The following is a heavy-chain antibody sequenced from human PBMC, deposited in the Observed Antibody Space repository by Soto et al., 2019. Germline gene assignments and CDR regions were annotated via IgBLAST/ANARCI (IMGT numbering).Heavy chain of an antibody. J-gene: IGHJ5*02. V-gene: IGHV4-30-4*01. Sequence: QVQLQESGPGLVKPSQTLSLTCTVSGGSISSGDYYWSWIRQPPVKGLEWIGYIYYSGSTSYNPSRQSRVTISVDTSKNRFSVKLSSVTAEDMAVYYCARDSSGYDPKGNWFDPWGQGTLVTVSS. CDR1: GGSISSGDYY. CDR3: ARDSSGYDPKGNWFDP. D-gene: IGHD5-12*01. CDR2: IYYSGST.